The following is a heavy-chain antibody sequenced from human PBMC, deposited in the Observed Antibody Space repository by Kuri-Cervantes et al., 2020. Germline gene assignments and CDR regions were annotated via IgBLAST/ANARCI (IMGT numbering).Heavy chain of an antibody. CDR3: ARDHGSYRTHLVA. J-gene: IGHJ5*02. D-gene: IGHD3-10*01. CDR1: GFTFNNAW. Sequence: GESLKISCAASGFTFNNAWMSWVRQAPGKGLEWVALIWYDGSNIYYADSVKGRFTISRDNFKNTLYLQMNSLRAEDTAVYYCARDHGSYRTHLVAWGQGTLVTVSS. V-gene: IGHV3-33*08. CDR2: IWYDGSNI.